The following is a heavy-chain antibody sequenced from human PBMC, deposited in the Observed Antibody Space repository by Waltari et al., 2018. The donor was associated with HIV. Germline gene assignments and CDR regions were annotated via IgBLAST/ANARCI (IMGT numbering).Heavy chain of an antibody. CDR3: VRDSLPKGAAGSCYRK. D-gene: IGHD3-16*02. CDR2: YGGHSYGGTA. CDR1: GFQFQQYA. Sequence: EVRLEESGGGVVPPGRSLRLTCLTSGFQFQQYALRWIRQAPGKAPGCLGFYGGHSYGGTADYAASVRGRFILSRDDSQNAVLLDMASLKTEDTGFYYCVRDSLPKGAAGSCYRKWGQGT. J-gene: IGHJ1*01. V-gene: IGHV3-49*03.